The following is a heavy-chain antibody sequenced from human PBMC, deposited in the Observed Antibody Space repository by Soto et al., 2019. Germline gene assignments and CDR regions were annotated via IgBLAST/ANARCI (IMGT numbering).Heavy chain of an antibody. V-gene: IGHV3-23*01. Sequence: EVQLLESGGGLVQPGGSLRLSCAASGFTFSSYAMSWVRQAPGKGLEWVSAISGSGGSTYYADSVKGRFTISRDNXKXXLYLQMNSLRAEDTAVYYCAKEPVYSSGWYSWFDPWGQGTLVTVSS. J-gene: IGHJ5*02. CDR1: GFTFSSYA. CDR3: AKEPVYSSGWYSWFDP. D-gene: IGHD6-19*01. CDR2: ISGSGGST.